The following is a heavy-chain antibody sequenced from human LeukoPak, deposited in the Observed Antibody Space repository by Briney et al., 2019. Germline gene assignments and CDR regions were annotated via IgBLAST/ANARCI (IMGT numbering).Heavy chain of an antibody. V-gene: IGHV1-18*01. CDR1: GYTFTSYG. J-gene: IGHJ4*02. D-gene: IGHD3-22*01. CDR3: ARDREGYYDSSGYANFDY. CDR2: ISAYNGNT. Sequence: ASVKVSCKASGYTFTSYGISWVRQAPGQGLEWMGWISAYNGNTNYAQKLQGRVTMTTDTSTSTAYMELRSLRSDDRAVYYCARDREGYYDSSGYANFDYWGQGTLVTVSS.